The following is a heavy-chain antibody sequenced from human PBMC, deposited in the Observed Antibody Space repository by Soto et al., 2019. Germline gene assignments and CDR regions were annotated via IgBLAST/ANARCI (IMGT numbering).Heavy chain of an antibody. D-gene: IGHD2-2*01. J-gene: IGHJ6*02. CDR3: AKDSVVVVPAAPYYYYGMDV. CDR1: GFTFSSYG. V-gene: IGHV3-30*18. CDR2: ISYDGSNK. Sequence: PGGSLRLSCAASGFTFSSYGMHWVRQAPGKGLEWVAVISYDGSNKYYADSVKGRFTISRDNSKNTLYLQMNSLRAEDTAVYYCAKDSVVVVPAAPYYYYGMDVWGQGTTVTVSS.